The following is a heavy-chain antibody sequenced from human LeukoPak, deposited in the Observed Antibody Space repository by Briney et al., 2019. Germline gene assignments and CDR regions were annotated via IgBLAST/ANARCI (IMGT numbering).Heavy chain of an antibody. Sequence: GGSLRLSCAASGFTFSRYAMSWVRQAPGKGLEWVSATSGSGASTYYAASVKGRFTISRDNSKNTLYLQMNSLRAEDTAVYYCEKASIGSSGWSGLWLDSEYFQHWGQGTLVTVSS. CDR2: TSGSGAST. V-gene: IGHV3-23*01. CDR1: GFTFSRYA. J-gene: IGHJ1*01. CDR3: EKASIGSSGWSGLWLDSEYFQH. D-gene: IGHD6-19*01.